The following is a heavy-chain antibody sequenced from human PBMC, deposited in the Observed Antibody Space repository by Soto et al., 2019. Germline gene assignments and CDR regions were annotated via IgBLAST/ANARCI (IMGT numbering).Heavy chain of an antibody. CDR3: ARQFPLFGSGSYYDY. Sequence: EVQLVESGGGLVQPGGSLRLSCAASGFTFSSYSMNWVRQAPGKGLEWVSYISSSGSTIYYADSVKGRFTISRDNAKNSLYLQMNSLRAEDTAVYYCARQFPLFGSGSYYDYWGQGTLVTVSS. CDR1: GFTFSSYS. D-gene: IGHD3-10*01. V-gene: IGHV3-48*04. CDR2: ISSSGSTI. J-gene: IGHJ4*02.